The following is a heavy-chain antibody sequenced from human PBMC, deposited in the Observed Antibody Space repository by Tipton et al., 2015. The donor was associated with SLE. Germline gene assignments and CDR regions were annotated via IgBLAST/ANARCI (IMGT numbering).Heavy chain of an antibody. Sequence: LRLSCTVSGGSISSYYWSWIRQHPGKGLEWIGYIYYSGSTYYNPSLKSRVTISVDTSKNQFSLKLSSVTAADTAVYYCAKELDIQGVAHYWGQGTLVTVSS. CDR3: AKELDIQGVAHY. CDR1: GGSISSYY. CDR2: IYYSGST. J-gene: IGHJ4*02. V-gene: IGHV4-31*02. D-gene: IGHD3-10*01.